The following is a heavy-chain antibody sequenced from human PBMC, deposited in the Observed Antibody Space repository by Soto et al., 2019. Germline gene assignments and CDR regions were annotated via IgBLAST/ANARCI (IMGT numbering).Heavy chain of an antibody. CDR1: GGSISIGGYS. CDR3: ARFPRP. V-gene: IGHV4-30-2*01. CDR2: IYHSGRS. Sequence: QLQLQESGSGLVKPSQTLSLTCAVSGGSISIGGYSWSWFRQPPGKGLECIGYIYHSGRSYDNPSLKSRVTVSVDWSNNQFSLKLSSVTAADTAVYYCARFPRPCGQGTLVTVSS. J-gene: IGHJ5*02.